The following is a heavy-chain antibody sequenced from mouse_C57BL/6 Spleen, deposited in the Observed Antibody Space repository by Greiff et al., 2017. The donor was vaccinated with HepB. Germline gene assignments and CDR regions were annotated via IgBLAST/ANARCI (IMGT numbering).Heavy chain of an antibody. CDR2: IHPNSGST. CDR1: GYTFTSYW. D-gene: IGHD1-1*01. Sequence: QVQLKQPGAELVKPGASVKLSCKASGYTFTSYWMHWVKQRPGQGLEWIGMIHPNSGSTNYNEKFKSKATLTVDKSSSTAYMQLSSLTSEDSAVYYCARSLITTAEVWGTGTTVTVAS. J-gene: IGHJ1*03. V-gene: IGHV1-64*01. CDR3: ARSLITTAEV.